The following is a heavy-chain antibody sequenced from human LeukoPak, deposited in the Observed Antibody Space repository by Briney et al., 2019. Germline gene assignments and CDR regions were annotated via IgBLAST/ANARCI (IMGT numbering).Heavy chain of an antibody. CDR1: GYTFNNYA. D-gene: IGHD6-25*01. V-gene: IGHV7-4-1*02. CDR2: INTNSGNP. Sequence: ASVKVSCKASGYTFNNYAMNWVRQAPGQGLEWMGWINTNSGNPTYAQGFTGRFVFSLDTSVSTAYLQISGLKAEDAAVYYCARSVGGYVAIGFDYWGQGTLVTVSS. CDR3: ARSVGGYVAIGFDY. J-gene: IGHJ4*02.